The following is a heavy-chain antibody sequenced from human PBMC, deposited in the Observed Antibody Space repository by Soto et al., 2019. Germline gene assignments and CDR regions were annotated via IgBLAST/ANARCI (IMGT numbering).Heavy chain of an antibody. CDR2: ISYDGSNK. CDR1: GFTFSSYA. D-gene: IGHD1-1*01. CDR3: ARDGSHTGNPPFGMDV. V-gene: IGHV3-30-3*01. J-gene: IGHJ6*02. Sequence: QVQLVESGGGVVQPGRSLRLSCAASGFTFSSYAMHWVRQAPGKGLEWVAVISYDGSNKYYADSVKGRFTISRDNSKTPLYLQMNSLRSEDTAVYYCARDGSHTGNPPFGMDVWAQRTTLTVSS.